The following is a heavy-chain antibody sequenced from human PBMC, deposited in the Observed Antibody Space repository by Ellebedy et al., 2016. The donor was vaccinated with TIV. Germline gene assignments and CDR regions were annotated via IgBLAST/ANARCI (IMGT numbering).Heavy chain of an antibody. CDR1: GFPYDAYA. D-gene: IGHD2-15*01. CDR3: ARRGYCSGGSCASVPFDY. V-gene: IGHV3-23*01. J-gene: IGHJ4*02. Sequence: GESLKISCVASGFPYDAYALRWVRQAPGKGLEWVATLTGIRDRIHHADSVKGRFTISRDNSKNTLYLQMNSLRAEDTAVYFCARRGYCSGGSCASVPFDYWGQGTLVTVSS. CDR2: LTGIRDRI.